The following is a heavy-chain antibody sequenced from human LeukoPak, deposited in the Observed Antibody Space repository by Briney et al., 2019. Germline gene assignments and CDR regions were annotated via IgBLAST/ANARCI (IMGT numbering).Heavy chain of an antibody. CDR1: GGSISSGGYY. V-gene: IGHV4-31*03. J-gene: IGHJ4*02. CDR2: IYYSGST. CDR3: ARLRYTTGWYPFDS. D-gene: IGHD6-19*01. Sequence: SETLSLTCTVSGGSISSGGYYWSWIRQHPGKGLEWIGYIYYSGSTYYNLSLKSRVTISVDTSKNQFSLKVSSVTAADTAVYYCARLRYTTGWYPFDSWGQGTLVTVSS.